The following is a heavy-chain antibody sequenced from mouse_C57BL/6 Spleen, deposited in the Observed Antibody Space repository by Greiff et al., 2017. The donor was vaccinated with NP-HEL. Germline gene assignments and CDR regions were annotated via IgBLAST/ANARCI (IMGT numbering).Heavy chain of an antibody. Sequence: EVQLQQSGAELVRPGASVKLSCTASGFNIKDDYMHWVKQRPEQGLEWIGWIDPENGDTEYASKFQGKATITADTSSNTAYLQLSSLTSEDTAVYYCTRDYSNPFAYWGQGTLVTVSA. CDR2: IDPENGDT. CDR3: TRDYSNPFAY. CDR1: GFNIKDDY. D-gene: IGHD2-5*01. J-gene: IGHJ3*01. V-gene: IGHV14-4*01.